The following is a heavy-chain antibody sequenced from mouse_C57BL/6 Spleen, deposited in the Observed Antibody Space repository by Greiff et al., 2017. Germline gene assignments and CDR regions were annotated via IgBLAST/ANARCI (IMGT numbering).Heavy chain of an antibody. CDR2: ISSGSSTI. J-gene: IGHJ1*03. Sequence: EVKVVASGGGLVKPGGSLKLSCAASGFTFSDYGMHWVRQAPEKGLEWVAYISSGSSTIYYADTVKGRFTISRDNAKNTLFLQMTSLRSEDTAMYYCAKSTVVAFDWYFDVWGTGTTVTVSS. D-gene: IGHD1-1*01. CDR1: GFTFSDYG. CDR3: AKSTVVAFDWYFDV. V-gene: IGHV5-17*01.